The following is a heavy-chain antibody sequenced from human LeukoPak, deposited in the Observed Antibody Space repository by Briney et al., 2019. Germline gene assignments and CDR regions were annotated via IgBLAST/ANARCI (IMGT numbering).Heavy chain of an antibody. CDR1: GFTFSSYA. CDR2: ISGSGGST. V-gene: IGHV3-23*01. D-gene: IGHD6-19*01. J-gene: IGHJ3*02. CDR3: AKVSGSSGYYRTDAFDI. Sequence: PGGSLRLSCAASGFTFSSYAMSWVRQAPGKGLEWVSAISGSGGSTYYADSVKGRFTISRDNSKNTLYLQMNSLRAEDTAVYYCAKVSGSSGYYRTDAFDIWGQGTTVTVSS.